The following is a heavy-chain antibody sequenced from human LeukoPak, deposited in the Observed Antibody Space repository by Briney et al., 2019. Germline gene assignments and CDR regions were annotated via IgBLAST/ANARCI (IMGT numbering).Heavy chain of an antibody. D-gene: IGHD5-24*01. CDR1: GSTFDDYG. J-gene: IGHJ4*02. V-gene: IGHV3-20*04. CDR2: INWNDGST. CDR3: ARFDGGMATNPELDY. Sequence: GGSLRLSCVASGSTFDDYGMRWVRQAQGKGVEWVSGINWNDGSTGYADSVKGRFTISRDNAKNSLYLQMNSLRAEDSALYYCARFDGGMATNPELDYWGQGTLVTVSS.